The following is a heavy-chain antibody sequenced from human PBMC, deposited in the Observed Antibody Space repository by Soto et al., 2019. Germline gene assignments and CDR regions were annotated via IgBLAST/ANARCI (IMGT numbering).Heavy chain of an antibody. V-gene: IGHV3-23*01. D-gene: IGHD1-26*01. J-gene: IGHJ3*01. CDR1: GFDFSSDV. Sequence: EVQLLESGGKVEQPGGSLRLSCAASGFDFSSDVMNWVRQAPGKGLEWVASIFGSGRITYYADSVKGRFNISRDNSKNTLYLQLNSLRVEDTALYYCAKSQSGSFFAAFDLWGQGTMVTVSS. CDR2: IFGSGRIT. CDR3: AKSQSGSFFAAFDL.